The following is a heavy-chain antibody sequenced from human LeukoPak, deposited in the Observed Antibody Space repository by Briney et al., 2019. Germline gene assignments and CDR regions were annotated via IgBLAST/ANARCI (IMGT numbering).Heavy chain of an antibody. D-gene: IGHD6-19*01. J-gene: IGHJ4*02. CDR1: GFTFSSQW. V-gene: IGHV3-7*01. CDR2: IKQDGSEK. Sequence: PGGSLRLSCEASGFTFSSQWMSWVRQAPGKGLEWVANIKQDGSEKYYVDSVKGRFTISRDNAKNSLYLQMNSLRAEDTAIYYCASGSGWYFDYWGQGTLVTVSS. CDR3: ASGSGWYFDY.